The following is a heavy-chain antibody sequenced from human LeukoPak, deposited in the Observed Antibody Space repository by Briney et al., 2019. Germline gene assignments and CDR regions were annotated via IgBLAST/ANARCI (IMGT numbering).Heavy chain of an antibody. J-gene: IGHJ4*02. Sequence: GGSLRLSCAASGLTVSSAYMSWVRQTPGKGLEWVSVIYSGGSTYYSDSVKGRFTISRDNSKNTLYLQMNSLRAEDTAVYYCARDLLEWYFDYWGQGTLVTVSS. V-gene: IGHV3-66*01. CDR3: ARDLLEWYFDY. CDR1: GLTVSSAY. CDR2: IYSGGST. D-gene: IGHD3-3*01.